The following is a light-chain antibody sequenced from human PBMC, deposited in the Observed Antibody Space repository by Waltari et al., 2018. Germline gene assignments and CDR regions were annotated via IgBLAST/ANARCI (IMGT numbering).Light chain of an antibody. CDR2: EVN. Sequence: QSALTQPPSASGSPGQSVTISCTGTSSDVGGYNYVSWYQQHPGKAPKLMIYEVNNRPSGVPDRFSGSKSGNTASLTGSGLQAEDEADYYCSSYAGSNNYVLFGGGTKLTVL. CDR3: SSYAGSNNYVL. J-gene: IGLJ2*01. CDR1: SSDVGGYNY. V-gene: IGLV2-8*01.